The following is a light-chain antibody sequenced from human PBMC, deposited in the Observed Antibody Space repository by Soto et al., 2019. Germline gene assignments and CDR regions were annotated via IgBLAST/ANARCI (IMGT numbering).Light chain of an antibody. V-gene: IGKV3D-15*01. CDR2: GAS. CDR1: QSVRST. CDR3: QHYNNWPPT. J-gene: IGKJ5*01. Sequence: ERVMSKYRASLPACQVGRVYLFCKASQSVRSTLAWYQQRPGQPPRLLIYGASTRDTGVPTRFSGSGSGTEFTLTITNLQSEDFAFYYCQHYNNWPPTFGEGTLLEVK.